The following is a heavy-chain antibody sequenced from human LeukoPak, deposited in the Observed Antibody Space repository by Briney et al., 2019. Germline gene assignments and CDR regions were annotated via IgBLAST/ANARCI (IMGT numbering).Heavy chain of an antibody. D-gene: IGHD1-26*01. V-gene: IGHV3-74*01. J-gene: IGHJ5*02. CDR3: ARVRSGSYNWFDP. Sequence: GASVKVSCKVSGYTLTEFSMHWVRQAPGKGLVWVSRINTDGSRTSYADPVKGRFTISRDNAKNTLFLQMNSLRAEDTAVYYCARVRSGSYNWFDPWGQGTLVTVSS. CDR2: INTDGSRT. CDR1: GYTLTEFS.